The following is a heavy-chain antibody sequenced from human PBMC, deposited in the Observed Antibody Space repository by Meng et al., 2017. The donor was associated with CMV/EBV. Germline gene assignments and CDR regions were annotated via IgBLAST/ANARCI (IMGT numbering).Heavy chain of an antibody. Sequence: QVQLQASGPGLVKPSETLSLTCTVSGGSISSYYWSWIRQPAGKGLEWIGRIYTSGSTNYNSSLKSRVTMSVDTSKNQFSLKLSSVTAADTAVYYCAREMPIAAAGCFDYWGQGTLVTVSS. CDR3: AREMPIAAAGCFDY. CDR2: IYTSGST. J-gene: IGHJ4*02. D-gene: IGHD6-13*01. CDR1: GGSISSYY. V-gene: IGHV4-4*07.